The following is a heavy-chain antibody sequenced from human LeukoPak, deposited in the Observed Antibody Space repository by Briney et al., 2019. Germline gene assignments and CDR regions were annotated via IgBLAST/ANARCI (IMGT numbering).Heavy chain of an antibody. CDR2: IYNSGST. CDR1: GFTFSSYW. CDR3: ARAIWYGSGTTAFDY. D-gene: IGHD3-10*01. J-gene: IGHJ4*02. V-gene: IGHV4-59*10. Sequence: GSLRLSCAASGFTFSSYWMSWVRQAPGKGLEWIGRIYNSGSTSYNTNYNPSLSSRVTMSVDTSKNQFSLRLNSVTAADTAVYYCARAIWYGSGTTAFDYWGQGTLVTVSS.